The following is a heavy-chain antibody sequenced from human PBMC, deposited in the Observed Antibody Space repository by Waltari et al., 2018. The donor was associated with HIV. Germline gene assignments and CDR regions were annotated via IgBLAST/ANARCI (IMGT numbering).Heavy chain of an antibody. CDR3: ARARLVSRGQYCSTTSCLPHYYYYYGMDV. Sequence: QVQLRQWGAGLLKPSETLSLTCAVYGGSFSGSYWSWLRQPPGKGLEWIGEINHSGSPNYNPSLKSRVTKSVDTSKNQFSLKLTSVTAADTAVFYCARARLVSRGQYCSTTSCLPHYYYYYGMDVWGQGTTVTVSS. D-gene: IGHD2-2*01. J-gene: IGHJ6*02. V-gene: IGHV4-34*01. CDR2: INHSGSP. CDR1: GGSFSGSY.